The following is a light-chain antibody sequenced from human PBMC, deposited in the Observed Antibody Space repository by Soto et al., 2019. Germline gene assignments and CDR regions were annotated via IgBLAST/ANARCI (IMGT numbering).Light chain of an antibody. CDR3: LQHNSYPWT. Sequence: DIQMTQSPSSLSASVGDRVTITCRASQGIRKDLGWYQQKPGKAPKGLIFAASSLQSGVQSRFSGSGSGTEFTLTISSLQPEDSATYCCLQHNSYPWTFGQGTKVEIK. V-gene: IGKV1-17*01. CDR2: AAS. J-gene: IGKJ1*01. CDR1: QGIRKD.